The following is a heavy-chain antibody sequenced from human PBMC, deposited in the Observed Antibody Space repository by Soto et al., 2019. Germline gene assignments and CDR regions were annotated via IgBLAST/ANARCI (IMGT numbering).Heavy chain of an antibody. CDR2: VFHSGST. J-gene: IGHJ4*02. D-gene: IGHD6-19*01. CDR3: ATFMTVTGPGWGRASEY. Sequence: NPSETLSLTCAVSGGSISSGGYFWSWIRQPPGKGLEWIGYVFHSGSTYYSPSLQSRVTISIDGSKNQFYLELASVTAADTAVYYCATFMTVTGPGWGRASEYWGQGTRVTVSS. V-gene: IGHV4-30-2*01. CDR1: GGSISSGGYF.